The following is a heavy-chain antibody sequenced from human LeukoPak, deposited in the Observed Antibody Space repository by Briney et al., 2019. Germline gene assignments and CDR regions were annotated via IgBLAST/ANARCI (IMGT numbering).Heavy chain of an antibody. CDR2: IYYSGST. J-gene: IGHJ4*02. CDR1: GGSISSYY. V-gene: IGHV4-59*01. D-gene: IGHD1-26*01. Sequence: SETLSLTCTLSGGSISSYYWSWIRQPPGKGLEWIGYIYYSGSTNYNPSLKSRVTISVDTPKNQFSLKLSSVTAADTAVYYCARDPPGGSRIDYWGQGTLVTVSS. CDR3: ARDPPGGSRIDY.